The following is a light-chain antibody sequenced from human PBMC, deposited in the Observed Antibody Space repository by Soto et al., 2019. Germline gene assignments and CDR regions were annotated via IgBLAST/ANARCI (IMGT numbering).Light chain of an antibody. CDR3: QQYGISGT. V-gene: IGKV3-20*01. J-gene: IGKJ1*01. CDR2: GAT. Sequence: EIVLTQSPGTLSLSPGERATLSCRASQSVSNNYLAWYQQKPGQAPSLLIYGATNRATGIPDRCSGSGSGTDFTLTISRLEPEDFAVYYCQQYGISGTFGQGTKVDIK. CDR1: QSVSNNY.